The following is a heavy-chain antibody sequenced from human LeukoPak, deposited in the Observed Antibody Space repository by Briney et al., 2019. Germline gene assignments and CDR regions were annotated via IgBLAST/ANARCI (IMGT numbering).Heavy chain of an antibody. D-gene: IGHD3-9*01. CDR2: IYYSGST. Sequence: SETLSLTCTVSGDSISSYYWSWIRQPPGKGLEWIGYIYYSGSTNYNPSLKSRVTISVDTSKNQFSLKLSSVTAADTAVYYCARQYYDILTGYPDGAFDIWGQGTMVTVSS. J-gene: IGHJ3*02. CDR3: ARQYYDILTGYPDGAFDI. CDR1: GDSISSYY. V-gene: IGHV4-59*01.